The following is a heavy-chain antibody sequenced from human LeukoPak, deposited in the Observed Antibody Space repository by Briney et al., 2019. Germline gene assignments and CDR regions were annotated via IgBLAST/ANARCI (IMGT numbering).Heavy chain of an antibody. V-gene: IGHV3-48*01. Sequence: PGRSLRLSCAASGFTFSTHTMAWVRQAAGKGLEWVSYISGSTSVIYYADSVKGRFTISRDNAKNSLYLQMNSLRTEDTAIYYCARGLYYIDVWGNGTAVTVS. CDR1: GFTFSTHT. CDR2: ISGSTSVI. J-gene: IGHJ6*03. CDR3: ARGLYYIDV.